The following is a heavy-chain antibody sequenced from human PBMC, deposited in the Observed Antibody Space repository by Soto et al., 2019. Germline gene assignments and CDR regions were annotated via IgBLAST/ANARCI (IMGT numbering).Heavy chain of an antibody. D-gene: IGHD3-16*02. Sequence: QVQLVQSGAEVKNPGSAVKVSCKATGGTFSGYAISWVRQAPGQGLERMGGIIPIFGTANYAQKFQGRVTITADESTSTAYMELSSLRSEDSAVYYCARVLGGDYVWGSYRKNWFDPWGQGTLVTVSS. CDR1: GGTFSGYA. CDR2: IIPIFGTA. CDR3: ARVLGGDYVWGSYRKNWFDP. J-gene: IGHJ5*02. V-gene: IGHV1-69*01.